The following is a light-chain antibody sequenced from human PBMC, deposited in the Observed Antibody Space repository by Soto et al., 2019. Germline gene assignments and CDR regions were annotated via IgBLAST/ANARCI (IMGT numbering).Light chain of an antibody. CDR2: EGT. V-gene: IGLV2-23*01. CDR3: CSYAGTRTSWV. Sequence: QSALTQPASVSGFLGQSITMSCTGSSSDVGTFNFVSWFQQHPGKAPKLLIFEGTKRPSGVSDRFSGSKSGNTASLTISGLQAEDEADYHCCSYAGTRTSWVFGTGTKLTVL. CDR1: SSDVGTFNF. J-gene: IGLJ1*01.